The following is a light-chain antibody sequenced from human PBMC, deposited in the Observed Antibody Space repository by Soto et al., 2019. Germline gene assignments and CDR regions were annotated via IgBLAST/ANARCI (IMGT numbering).Light chain of an antibody. V-gene: IGKV3-15*01. CDR2: GAF. Sequence: EIVMTQSPATLSVSPGERATLSCRASQSVSRNLAWYQQKPGQPPRLLIYGAFTRATGIPARFSGSGSGTDFTLTISSLQSEDFAVYYCQQYTDWPRGFTFGPGTKVDVE. CDR1: QSVSRN. CDR3: QQYTDWPRGFT. J-gene: IGKJ3*01.